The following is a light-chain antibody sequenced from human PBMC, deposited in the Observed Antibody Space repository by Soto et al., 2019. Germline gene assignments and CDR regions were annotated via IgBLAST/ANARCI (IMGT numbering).Light chain of an antibody. V-gene: IGLV2-14*03. J-gene: IGLJ3*02. Sequence: QSALIQPASVSGSPGQSITISCTGTSSDVGSSNYVSWYQHHPGKAPQLIIFDVSDRPSGVSHRFSGSKSGNTASLIISGLLAEDEAYYYCSSYTRGNSWVFRGGTKVTVL. CDR1: SSDVGSSNY. CDR3: SSYTRGNSWV. CDR2: DVS.